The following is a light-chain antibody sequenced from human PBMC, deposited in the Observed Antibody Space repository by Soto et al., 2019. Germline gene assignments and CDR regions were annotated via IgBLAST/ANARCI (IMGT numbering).Light chain of an antibody. J-gene: IGLJ3*02. CDR2: DVS. CDR1: SSDVGGYNY. V-gene: IGLV2-11*01. CDR3: CSYAGSDTLV. Sequence: QSALTQPRSVSGSPGQSVTISCTATSSDVGGYNYVSWYQQHPGKAPKLMIYDVSKRPSGVPDRFSGSKSGNTASLTISGLQAEDEADYYCCSYAGSDTLVFGGGTKLTVL.